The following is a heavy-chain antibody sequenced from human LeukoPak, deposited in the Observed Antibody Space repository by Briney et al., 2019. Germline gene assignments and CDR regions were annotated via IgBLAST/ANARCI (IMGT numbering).Heavy chain of an antibody. CDR1: GGSISSSH. D-gene: IGHD1-1*01. CDR3: ARGFYWNFDY. V-gene: IGHV4-59*01. J-gene: IGHJ4*02. Sequence: PSETLSLTCTVSGGSISSSHWNWLRQSPGKGLEWIGYIYYSGSTKYNPSSEGRVTISLDTSKNQSSLRLSSLTAADTAVYYCARGFYWNFDYWGQGTLVTVSS. CDR2: IYYSGST.